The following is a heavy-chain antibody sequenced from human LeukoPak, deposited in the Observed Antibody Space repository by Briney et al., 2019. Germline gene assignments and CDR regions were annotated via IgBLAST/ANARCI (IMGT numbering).Heavy chain of an antibody. V-gene: IGHV4-4*02. CDR2: IYHSGST. CDR1: GGSISSSNW. D-gene: IGHD2-2*01. Sequence: SETLSLTCAVSGGSISSSNWWSWVRQPPGKGLEWIGEIYHSGSTNYNPSLKSRVTISVDKSKNQFSLKLSSVTAADTAVYSWPRDSRHQRSLSWAKETLVTAPS. CDR3: PRDSRHQRSLS. J-gene: IGHJ5*02.